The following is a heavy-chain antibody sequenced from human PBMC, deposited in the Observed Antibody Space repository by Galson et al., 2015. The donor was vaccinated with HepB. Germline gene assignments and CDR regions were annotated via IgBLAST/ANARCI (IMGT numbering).Heavy chain of an antibody. J-gene: IGHJ4*02. Sequence: LRLSCAVSRFAFGSFWMSWVRQAPGKGLEWVAHIRGDGNEKYYVESVKGRFTISRDNAKNSLYLQMDSLTSDDTAVYYCVRDGSFDSWGQGTLIIVSS. CDR3: VRDGSFDS. CDR2: IRGDGNEK. D-gene: IGHD3-10*01. CDR1: RFAFGSFW. V-gene: IGHV3-7*03.